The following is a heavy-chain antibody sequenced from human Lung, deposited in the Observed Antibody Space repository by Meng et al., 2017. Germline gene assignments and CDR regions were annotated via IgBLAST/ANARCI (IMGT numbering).Heavy chain of an antibody. CDR1: GGSVSDYY. CDR3: ARGPTTMAHDFDY. J-gene: IGHJ4*02. V-gene: IGHV4-34*01. D-gene: IGHD4-11*01. CDR2: INHSGST. Sequence: QGQLQRRGAGLCTPSETLSLTCACSGGSVSDYYWSWIRQPPGKGLEWIGEINHSGSTNYNPSLESRATISVDTSQNNLSLKLSSETAADSAVYYCARGPTTMAHDFDYWGQGTLVTVSS.